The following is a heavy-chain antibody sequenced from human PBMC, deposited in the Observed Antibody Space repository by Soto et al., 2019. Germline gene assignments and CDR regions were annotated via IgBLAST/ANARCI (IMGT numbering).Heavy chain of an antibody. Sequence: GGSLRLSCAASGFIFSNYAMHWVRQAPGKGLEWVAVIPYGGSNKYYADSVKGRFTISRDNSKNTLYLQMNSLRPEDTAVFYRAREPEAGRLRYAMDVWGQGTTVTVSS. V-gene: IGHV3-30-3*01. CDR3: AREPEAGRLRYAMDV. CDR1: GFIFSNYA. D-gene: IGHD6-19*01. J-gene: IGHJ6*02. CDR2: IPYGGSNK.